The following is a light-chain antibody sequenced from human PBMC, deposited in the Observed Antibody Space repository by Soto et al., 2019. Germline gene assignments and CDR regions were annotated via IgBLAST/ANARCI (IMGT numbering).Light chain of an antibody. Sequence: EMVMTQSPATLSVSPGETATLSCRASQSVTYNLAWYQQKPGQGPRLLIYGAFTRATGIPARFSGSGSGTEFTLTISSLQSEDFAVYYCQQYKNWPPLTFGGGTKVEIK. V-gene: IGKV3-15*01. CDR2: GAF. J-gene: IGKJ4*01. CDR1: QSVTYN. CDR3: QQYKNWPPLT.